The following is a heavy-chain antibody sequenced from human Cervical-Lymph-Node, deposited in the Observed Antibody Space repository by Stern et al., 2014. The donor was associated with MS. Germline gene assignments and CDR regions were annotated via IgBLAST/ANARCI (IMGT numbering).Heavy chain of an antibody. Sequence: MQLVQSGAEVKQPGESLKISCKGSGYSFTSYWIGWVRQMPGKGLEWMGIISPGDSDTRYSPSFQGQVTISADKSISTAYLQWSSLKASDTAMYYCARQSTDGRTTVTTEYFQHWGQGTLVTVSS. J-gene: IGHJ1*01. CDR3: ARQSTDGRTTVTTEYFQH. D-gene: IGHD4-17*01. CDR2: ISPGDSDT. V-gene: IGHV5-51*01. CDR1: GYSFTSYW.